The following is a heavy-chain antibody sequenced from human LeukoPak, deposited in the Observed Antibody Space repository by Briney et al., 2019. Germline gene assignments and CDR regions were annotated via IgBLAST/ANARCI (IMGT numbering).Heavy chain of an antibody. CDR1: GVSFSGYY. CDR2: ISQSGST. V-gene: IGHV4-34*01. CDR3: ARATDDEFYLYYGMDV. J-gene: IGHJ6*02. D-gene: IGHD3-16*01. Sequence: SETLSLTCAVYGVSFSGYYWSWIRQPPGRGLEWIGEISQSGSTNYNPSLKSRITMSVDTSKNQFSLQLRSMTAADTAVYFCARATDDEFYLYYGMDVWGQGTTVTVSS.